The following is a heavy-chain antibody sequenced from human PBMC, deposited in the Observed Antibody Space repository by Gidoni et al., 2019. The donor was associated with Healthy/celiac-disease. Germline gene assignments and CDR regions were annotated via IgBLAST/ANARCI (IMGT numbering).Heavy chain of an antibody. CDR3: ARDPASYGSPFDY. CDR1: GQPVPGHY. CDR2: INPNSGGT. V-gene: IGHV1-2*02. D-gene: IGHD5-18*01. Sequence: QVQLVRSGAEVKKLGPSVKVTCRVIGQPVPGHYMHWVRQAPGQGLEWMGWINPNSGGTNYAQKFQGRVTMTRDTSISTAYMELSRLRSDDTAVYYCARDPASYGSPFDYWGQGTLVTVSS. J-gene: IGHJ4*02.